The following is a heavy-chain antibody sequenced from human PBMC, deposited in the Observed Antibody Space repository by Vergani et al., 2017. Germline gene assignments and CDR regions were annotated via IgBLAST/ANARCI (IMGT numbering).Heavy chain of an antibody. V-gene: IGHV3-30*02. CDR3: ARGSMVRGVSLDY. CDR2: IQFDGSNQ. Sequence: QVQLVESGGGVVQRGGSLRLSCATSGFTLSNYDMQWIRQGPGKGLEFVAFIQFDGSNQYYADSVKGRFTLSRDNSKNTLYLQMNSLRAEDTAVYYCARGSMVRGVSLDYWGQGTLVTVSS. CDR1: GFTLSNYD. J-gene: IGHJ4*02. D-gene: IGHD3-10*01.